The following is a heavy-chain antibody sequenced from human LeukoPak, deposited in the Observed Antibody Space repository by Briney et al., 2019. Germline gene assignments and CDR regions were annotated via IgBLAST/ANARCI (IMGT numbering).Heavy chain of an antibody. Sequence: PGGSLRLSCAASGFIFPDYSMGWVRQAPGKGLEWVSCLSDSGLTTKYADSVKGRFTLSRDNSKNTLYLQMSSLRADKRAVNSLARGPKKQVLFLSCNSDLWGGGTLVIVSS. D-gene: IGHD3-3*01. CDR2: LSDSGLTT. J-gene: IGHJ2*01. CDR1: GFIFPDYS. CDR3: ARGPKKQVLFLSCNSDL. V-gene: IGHV3-23*01.